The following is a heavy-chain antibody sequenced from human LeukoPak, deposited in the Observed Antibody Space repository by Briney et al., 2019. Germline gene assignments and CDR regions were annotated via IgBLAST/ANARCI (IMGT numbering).Heavy chain of an antibody. CDR1: GFIFNSYG. D-gene: IGHD4-11*01. Sequence: GGSLRLSCAASGFIFNSYGMHWVRQAPGKGLEWVGFIQSDGSAEFYADSVKGRFSISRDNSKNTLSLQMNSLRTEDTAVYYCAKDQVTHWGQGTLVTVSS. CDR2: IQSDGSAE. CDR3: AKDQVTH. V-gene: IGHV3-30*02. J-gene: IGHJ4*02.